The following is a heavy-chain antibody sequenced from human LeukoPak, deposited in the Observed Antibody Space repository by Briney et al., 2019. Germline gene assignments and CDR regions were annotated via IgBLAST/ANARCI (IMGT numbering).Heavy chain of an antibody. V-gene: IGHV3-7*01. D-gene: IGHD6-19*01. CDR2: IKQDGSEK. Sequence: GGSLRLSCAASGFTFSSHWMGWVRQAPGKGLEWVANIKQDGSEKYYVDSVRGRFTISRDNAKNSLYLQMNGLRAEDTAIYYCASAREWQVQNAPFDYWGQGTLVTVSS. J-gene: IGHJ4*02. CDR3: ASAREWQVQNAPFDY. CDR1: GFTFSSHW.